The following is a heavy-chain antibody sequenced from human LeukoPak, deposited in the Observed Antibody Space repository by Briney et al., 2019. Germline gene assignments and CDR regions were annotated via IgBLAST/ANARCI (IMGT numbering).Heavy chain of an antibody. V-gene: IGHV3-74*01. Sequence: GGSLRVSCAASGFTFTSHWMHWVRQAPGKGLEWVSRISSDGSATSYADSVKGRFIVSRDNAKNTTYLQMNSLRAEDTAVYYCARTSNGPEYWGQGTLVTVSS. CDR3: ARTSNGPEY. CDR1: GFTFTSHW. J-gene: IGHJ4*02. CDR2: ISSDGSAT. D-gene: IGHD2-8*01.